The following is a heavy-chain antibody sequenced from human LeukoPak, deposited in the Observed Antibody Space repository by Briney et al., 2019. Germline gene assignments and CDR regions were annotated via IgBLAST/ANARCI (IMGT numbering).Heavy chain of an antibody. CDR3: ARESDYSGFDP. J-gene: IGHJ5*02. D-gene: IGHD3-10*01. CDR2: ISGSGGST. V-gene: IGHV3-23*01. Sequence: PGGSLRLSCAASGFTFSSYAMSWVRQAPGKGLGWVSAISGSGGSTYYADSVKGRFTISRDNAKNSLYLQMNSLRAEDTAVYYCARESDYSGFDPWGQGTLVTVSS. CDR1: GFTFSSYA.